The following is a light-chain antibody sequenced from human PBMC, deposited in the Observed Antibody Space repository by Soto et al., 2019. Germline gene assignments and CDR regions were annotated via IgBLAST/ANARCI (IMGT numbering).Light chain of an antibody. CDR3: CSYAPTRNSYV. CDR1: SSDVGSYNL. V-gene: IGLV2-23*02. Sequence: QSALTQPASVSGSPGQSITISCTGTSSDVGSYNLVSWYQHHPGTAPKLIIYEVTKRPSGVSNRFSASKSGNTASLTISGLQAEDDADYYCCSYAPTRNSYVVGSGTKVTVL. J-gene: IGLJ1*01. CDR2: EVT.